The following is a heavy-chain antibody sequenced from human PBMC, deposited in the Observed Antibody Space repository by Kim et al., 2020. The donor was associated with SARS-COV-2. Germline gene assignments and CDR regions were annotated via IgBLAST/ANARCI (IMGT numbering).Heavy chain of an antibody. D-gene: IGHD1-1*01. CDR2: INSDGSSA. CDR1: GFSFSNYW. J-gene: IGHJ6*02. Sequence: GGSLRLSCAASGFSFSNYWMYWVHQVPGKGLVYVSRINSDGSSAIYADSVRGRFTISRDNAKNTLYLQMNSLRAEDTSVYHCASKTAGYYHYAMDVWGQGTTGTVSS. CDR3: ASKTAGYYHYAMDV. V-gene: IGHV3-74*01.